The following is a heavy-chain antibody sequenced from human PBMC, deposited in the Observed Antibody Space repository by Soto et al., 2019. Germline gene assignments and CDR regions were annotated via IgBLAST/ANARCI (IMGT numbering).Heavy chain of an antibody. CDR3: ARVGQGNRLLWFGEPYYYGMDV. J-gene: IGHJ6*02. CDR1: GGSISSSSYY. D-gene: IGHD3-10*01. V-gene: IGHV4-39*01. CDR2: IYYSGST. Sequence: SQTLSLTCTVSGGSISSSSYYWGWIRQPPGKGLEWIGSIYYSGSTYYNPSLKSRVTISEDTSKNQFALKLSSVTAADTAVYYCARVGQGNRLLWFGEPYYYGMDVWGQGTTVTVSS.